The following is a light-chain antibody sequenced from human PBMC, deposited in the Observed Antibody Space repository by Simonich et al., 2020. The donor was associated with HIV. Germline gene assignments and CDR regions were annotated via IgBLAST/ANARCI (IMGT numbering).Light chain of an antibody. CDR3: RQYYSTPLT. J-gene: IGKJ4*01. CDR1: QSVLYSSNNKNY. CDR2: WAA. Sequence: DIVMTQSPDSLAVSLGERATINSKSSQSVLYSSNNKNYLAWYQQKPGQPPKLLIYWAATRESGVPDRFSGSGSGTDFTLTISSLQAEDVAVYYCRQYYSTPLTFGGGTKVEIK. V-gene: IGKV4-1*01.